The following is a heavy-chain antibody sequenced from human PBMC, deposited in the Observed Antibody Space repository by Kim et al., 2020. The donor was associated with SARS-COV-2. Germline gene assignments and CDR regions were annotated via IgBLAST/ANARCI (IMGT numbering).Heavy chain of an antibody. CDR2: IIPIFGTA. J-gene: IGHJ4*02. CDR3: ATPGEHYGSGSYSGFGY. Sequence: SVKVSCKASGGTFSSYAISWVRQAPGQGLEWMGGIIPIFGTANYAQKFQGRVTITADESTSTAYMELSSLRSEDTAVYYCATPGEHYGSGSYSGFGYWGQGTLVTVSS. V-gene: IGHV1-69*13. CDR1: GGTFSSYA. D-gene: IGHD3-10*01.